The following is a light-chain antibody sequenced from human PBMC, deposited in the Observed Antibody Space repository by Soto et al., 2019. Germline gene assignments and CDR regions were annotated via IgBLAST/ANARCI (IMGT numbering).Light chain of an antibody. Sequence: IVFTQSPDARSLSPVERVTLSFRASQSVRNNYLAWYQQKPGQAPRLLIYETYRRATGIPDRFSGSGSGIAFTLTISRLEPEDFAVYLCQKYGGSSRTFGLGTKVDIK. J-gene: IGKJ1*01. CDR2: ETY. CDR3: QKYGGSSRT. V-gene: IGKV3-20*01. CDR1: QSVRNNY.